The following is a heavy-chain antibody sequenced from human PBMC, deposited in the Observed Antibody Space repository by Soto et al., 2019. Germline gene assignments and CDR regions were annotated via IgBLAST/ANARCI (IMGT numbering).Heavy chain of an antibody. CDR2: INHSGST. Sequence: QVQLQQWGAGLLKPSETLSLTCAVYGGSFSGYYWSWIRQPPGKGLEWIGEINHSGSTNYNPSLKSRVTISVDTSKHEFYLKLSSVTAADTDVYYCSSIMITFGGVIPSDVCDIWGQGTMVTVSS. J-gene: IGHJ3*02. CDR3: SSIMITFGGVIPSDVCDI. V-gene: IGHV4-34*01. D-gene: IGHD3-16*02. CDR1: GGSFSGYY.